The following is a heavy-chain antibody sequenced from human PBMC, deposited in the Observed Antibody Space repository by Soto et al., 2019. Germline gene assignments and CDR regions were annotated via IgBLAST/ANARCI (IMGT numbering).Heavy chain of an antibody. V-gene: IGHV1-58*01. CDR3: AADTQYFDSSGNYRYYFDP. CDR2: IVVGSGNT. D-gene: IGHD3-22*01. J-gene: IGHJ5*02. CDR1: GFTFTRSA. Sequence: SVKVSCKASGFTFTRSAVQWVRQARGQRLEWIGWIVVGSGNTNYAQKFQGRVTITRDMSTSTAYVELSSLRSEDTAVYYCAADTQYFDSSGNYRYYFDPWGQGTLVTVSS.